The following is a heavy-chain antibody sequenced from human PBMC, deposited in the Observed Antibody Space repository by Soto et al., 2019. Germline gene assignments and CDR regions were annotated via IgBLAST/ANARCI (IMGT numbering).Heavy chain of an antibody. V-gene: IGHV4-59*01. Sequence: QVQLQESGPGLVKPSATLSLTCTVSGGSISSYYWSWIRQPPGKGLEWIGYMYNTGSTVYNPSLKSRVTISVDTSKNQFSLKLNVVTAADTAVYYCARDLWGYCGTDCYPLDVWGQGTTVTVSS. CDR1: GGSISSYY. D-gene: IGHD2-21*02. CDR2: MYNTGST. CDR3: ARDLWGYCGTDCYPLDV. J-gene: IGHJ6*02.